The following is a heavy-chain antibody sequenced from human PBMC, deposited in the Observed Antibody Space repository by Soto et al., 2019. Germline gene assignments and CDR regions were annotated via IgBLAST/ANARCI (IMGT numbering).Heavy chain of an antibody. D-gene: IGHD6-13*01. Sequence: QVLLQESGPRLMKPSQTLSLTCSVSGLTISSASYYWSWIRQHPGKVLEWVGNIYYNGSTYYSPSLKSRVTVWFDTSKNQFSLSLTSVTAADTAVYYCARYRISGSWSKFDYWGQGTRVTVSS. J-gene: IGHJ4*02. CDR1: GLTISSASYY. CDR3: ARYRISGSWSKFDY. V-gene: IGHV4-31*03. CDR2: IYYNGST.